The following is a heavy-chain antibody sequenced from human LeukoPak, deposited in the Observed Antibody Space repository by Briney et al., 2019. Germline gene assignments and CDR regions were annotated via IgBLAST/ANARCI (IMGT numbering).Heavy chain of an antibody. CDR1: GYTFTGYY. J-gene: IGHJ4*02. V-gene: IGHV1-2*02. Sequence: ASVKVSCKTSGYTFTGYYMHWVRQAPGQGLEWMGWINPDRGDTHYGQNFQGRVTLTTDTSISTAYMEVNILRSDDTAVYYRFREYSAGDYWGQGTLVTVSS. D-gene: IGHD2/OR15-2a*01. CDR3: FREYSAGDY. CDR2: INPDRGDT.